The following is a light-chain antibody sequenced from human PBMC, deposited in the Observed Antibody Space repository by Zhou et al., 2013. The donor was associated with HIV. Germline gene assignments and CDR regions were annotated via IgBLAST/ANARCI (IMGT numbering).Light chain of an antibody. CDR3: QQYYDPLWT. CDR1: QSIGTW. J-gene: IGKJ1*01. CDR2: KAS. Sequence: DIQMTQSPSTLSASVGDTVTITCRASQSIGTWLAWYQQKPGKAPNLLIYKASNLQSGVPSRFSGSGSGTDFTLTISCLQSDDFATYYCQQYYDPLWTFGQGTKV. V-gene: IGKV1-5*03.